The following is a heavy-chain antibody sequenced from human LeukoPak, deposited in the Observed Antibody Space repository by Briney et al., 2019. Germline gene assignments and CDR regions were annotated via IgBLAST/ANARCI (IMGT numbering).Heavy chain of an antibody. CDR1: GGSISSYY. V-gene: IGHV4-59*12. CDR2: IYYSGST. CDR3: ARGRIAAAGTLAGWFDP. J-gene: IGHJ5*02. D-gene: IGHD6-13*01. Sequence: PSETLSLTCTVSGGSISSYYWSWIRQPPGKGLEWIGYIYYSGSTNYNPSLKSRVTISVDTSKNQFSLKLSSVTAADTAVYYCARGRIAAAGTLAGWFDPWGQGTLVTVSS.